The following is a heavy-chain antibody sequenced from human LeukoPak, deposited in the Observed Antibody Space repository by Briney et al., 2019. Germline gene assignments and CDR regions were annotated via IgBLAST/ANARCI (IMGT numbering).Heavy chain of an antibody. CDR3: ARGRDTATARFDY. CDR2: IIPIFGTA. D-gene: IGHD5-18*01. V-gene: IGHV1-69*13. CDR1: GYTFTSYY. Sequence: SVKVSCKASGYTFTSYYMHWVRQALGQGLEWMGGIIPIFGTANYAQKFQGRVTITADESTSTAYMELSSLRSEDTAVYYCARGRDTATARFDYWGQGTLVTVSS. J-gene: IGHJ4*02.